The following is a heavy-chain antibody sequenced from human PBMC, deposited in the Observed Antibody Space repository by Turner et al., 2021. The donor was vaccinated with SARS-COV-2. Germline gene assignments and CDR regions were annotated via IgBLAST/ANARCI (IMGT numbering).Heavy chain of an antibody. D-gene: IGHD1-26*01. CDR3: SSSGSYFTDY. J-gene: IGHJ4*02. V-gene: IGHV3-21*01. CDR1: GFTFSSYS. CDR2: ISSSSSYI. Sequence: EVQLVESGGGLVKPGGSLRLSCAASGFTFSSYSMNWVRQAQGKGLEWVSSISSSSSYIYYADSVKGRFTISRDNAKNSLYLQMNSLRAEDTAVYFCSSSGSYFTDYWGQGTLVTVSS.